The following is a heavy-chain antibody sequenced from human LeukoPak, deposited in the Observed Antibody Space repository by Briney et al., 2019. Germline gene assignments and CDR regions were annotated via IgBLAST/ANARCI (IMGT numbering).Heavy chain of an antibody. Sequence: PGGSLRLSCEASGVTFGSHAMYSVRQAPGKGLEWVAGIFGSGGSPHYADPVKGRVTISRDNSRNTVYLQINSLRAEDTAVYYCGKTTVGYSSGQKPAWPVDYWGQGTLVTVSS. V-gene: IGHV3-23*01. J-gene: IGHJ4*02. CDR1: GVTFGSHA. CDR2: IFGSGGSP. D-gene: IGHD5-18*01. CDR3: GKTTVGYSSGQKPAWPVDY.